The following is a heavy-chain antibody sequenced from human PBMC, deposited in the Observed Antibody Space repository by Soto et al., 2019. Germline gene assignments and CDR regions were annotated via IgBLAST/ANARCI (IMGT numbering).Heavy chain of an antibody. CDR1: GFTFSTYG. Sequence: QVQLVESGGGVVQPGRSLRLSCAASGFTFSTYGMHWVRQAPGKGLEWVAVISYDGTNKYYADSVKGRFTISRDNSKNTLYLQMNSPRAEDTAVYYCAKERYSSRSPDFDYWGQGTLVTVSS. CDR2: ISYDGTNK. J-gene: IGHJ4*02. CDR3: AKERYSSRSPDFDY. V-gene: IGHV3-30*18. D-gene: IGHD6-13*01.